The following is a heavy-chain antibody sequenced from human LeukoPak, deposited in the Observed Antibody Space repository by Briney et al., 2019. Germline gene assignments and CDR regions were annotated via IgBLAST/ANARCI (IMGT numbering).Heavy chain of an antibody. V-gene: IGHV1-69*13. CDR3: ARPTYLNGIAVAGHYGMDV. CDR2: IIPIFGTA. Sequence: GASVKVSCKASGGTFSSYAISWVRQAPGQGLEWMGGIIPIFGTANYAQKFQGRVTITADESTSTAYMELSSLRSGDTAVYYCARPTYLNGIAVAGHYGMDVWGQGTTVTVSS. J-gene: IGHJ6*02. D-gene: IGHD6-19*01. CDR1: GGTFSSYA.